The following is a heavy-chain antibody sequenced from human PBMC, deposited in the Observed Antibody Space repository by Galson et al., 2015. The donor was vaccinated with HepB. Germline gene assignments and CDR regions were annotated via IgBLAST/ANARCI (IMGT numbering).Heavy chain of an antibody. D-gene: IGHD6-6*01. CDR1: GYTFSTYG. CDR2: ISVYNDNT. CDR3: ARYSSSLYSYALDV. Sequence: SVKVSCKASGYTFSTYGFNWVRQAPGQGLEWLGWISVYNDNTDYAQKFQGRATMTTDTSTSSAYMELRSLRSDDTAVYYCARYSSSLYSYALDVWGQGTTVTVSS. J-gene: IGHJ6*02. V-gene: IGHV1-18*04.